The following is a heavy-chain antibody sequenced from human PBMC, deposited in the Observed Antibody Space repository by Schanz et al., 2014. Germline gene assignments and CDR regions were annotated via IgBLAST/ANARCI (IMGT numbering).Heavy chain of an antibody. CDR1: GFTFSSYS. D-gene: IGHD3-10*01. J-gene: IGHJ5*02. Sequence: VQLVDSGGGLVKPGGSLRLSCAASGFTFSSYSMNWVRQAPGKGLEWVSYISSASSTINYADSVKGRFTISRDNSKNTLFLQMNSLRAEDTAVYYCVRDILHRVYDSGSPWGQGTLVTVSS. CDR3: VRDILHRVYDSGSP. V-gene: IGHV3-48*01. CDR2: ISSASSTI.